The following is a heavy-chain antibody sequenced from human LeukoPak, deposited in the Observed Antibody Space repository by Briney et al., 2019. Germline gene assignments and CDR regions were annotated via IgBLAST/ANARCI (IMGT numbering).Heavy chain of an antibody. V-gene: IGHV1-18*01. CDR3: ARDPGGTWGFDY. CDR2: ISIYSGNT. Sequence: ASVKVSCKASGYTFTSHGLSWARQAPGQGLEWMGRISIYSGNTNYAQKFQDRISMTTDTSTNTAYMELRSLKSDDTAVYYCARDPGGTWGFDYWGQGALVTVSS. CDR1: GYTFTSHG. D-gene: IGHD7-27*01. J-gene: IGHJ4*02.